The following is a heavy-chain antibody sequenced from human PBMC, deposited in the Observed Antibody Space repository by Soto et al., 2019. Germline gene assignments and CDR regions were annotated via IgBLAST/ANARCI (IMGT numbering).Heavy chain of an antibody. V-gene: IGHV1-18*01. J-gene: IGHJ6*02. CDR1: GYTFTSYG. Sequence: QVQLVQSGAEVKKPGASVKVSCKASGYTFTSYGISWVRQAPGQGLEWMGWISAYNGNTNYAQKLQGRVTMTTDTSTNTAYMERRRLRFDDTAVYYFARDGPYYDYVWGRGALGMDVWGQGTTVTVSS. CDR3: ARDGPYYDYVWGRGALGMDV. CDR2: ISAYNGNT. D-gene: IGHD3-16*01.